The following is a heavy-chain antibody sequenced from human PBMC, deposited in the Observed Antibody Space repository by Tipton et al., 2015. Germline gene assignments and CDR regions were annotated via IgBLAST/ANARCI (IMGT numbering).Heavy chain of an antibody. Sequence: TLSLTCTVSGGFISSSYYWGWIRQPPGKGLEWIGSISHSGNTYYNPSLKSRVTMSRDTSKNQFSLKLTSVTAADTAVYYCACQDYDSLTRDYQTVDYWGQGTLVTVSS. CDR3: ACQDYDSLTRDYQTVDY. J-gene: IGHJ4*02. CDR2: ISHSGNT. CDR1: GGFISSSYY. D-gene: IGHD3-9*01. V-gene: IGHV4-38-2*02.